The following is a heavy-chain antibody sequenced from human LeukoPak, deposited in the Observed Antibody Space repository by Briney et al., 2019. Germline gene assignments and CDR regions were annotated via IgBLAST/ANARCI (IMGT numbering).Heavy chain of an antibody. D-gene: IGHD5-18*01. J-gene: IGHJ4*02. CDR2: IPYDGSNK. CDR1: AFTFSNYG. Sequence: PGGSLRLSCEASAFTFSNYGMHWVRQARGKGLEWVAVIPYDGSNKYYADSVKGRFTISRDISKNILYLQMSSLRAEDTAVYYCAKDLYKYSLYRYYFDYWGQGTLVTVSS. V-gene: IGHV3-30*02. CDR3: AKDLYKYSLYRYYFDY.